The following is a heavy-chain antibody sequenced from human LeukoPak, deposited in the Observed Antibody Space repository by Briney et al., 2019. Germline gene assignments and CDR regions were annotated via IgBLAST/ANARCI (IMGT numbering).Heavy chain of an antibody. CDR1: AFAVSSYW. Sequence: GGSLRLSCAASAFAVSSYWMGWVRQAPGKGREWVANIKRVGGVTYYAESVKGRFTISRDNTKNSLYMQLSSLRAEDTAVYYCARDANYYDSRGENYFNCWGQGTLVTVSS. CDR2: IKRVGGVT. CDR3: ARDANYYDSRGENYFNC. D-gene: IGHD3-22*01. J-gene: IGHJ4*02. V-gene: IGHV3-7*01.